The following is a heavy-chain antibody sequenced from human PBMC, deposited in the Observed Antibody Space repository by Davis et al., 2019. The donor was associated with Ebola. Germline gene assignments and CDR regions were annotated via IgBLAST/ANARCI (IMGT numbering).Heavy chain of an antibody. CDR2: ISPYNGNT. J-gene: IGHJ6*02. CDR1: GYTFTSYG. D-gene: IGHD6-19*01. Sequence: AASVKVSCKASGYTFTSYGISWVRQAPGQGLEWMGWISPYNGNTNYAQKLQGRVTMTTDTSTSTAYMELRSLRSDDTAVYYCARVSGYSSGWYLSFYGMDVWGQGTTVTVSS. V-gene: IGHV1-18*01. CDR3: ARVSGYSSGWYLSFYGMDV.